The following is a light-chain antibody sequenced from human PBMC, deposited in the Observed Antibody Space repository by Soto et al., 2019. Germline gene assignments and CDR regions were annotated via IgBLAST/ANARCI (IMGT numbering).Light chain of an antibody. Sequence: DILMTQSPAPLSLSPGGRATLSCRASQSVSSNLAWYQQKPGQAPRLLIQRASTRATGIPARFSGSGSGTEFTLTISSLQSEDFAVYFCQQYNNWPGTFGQGTKVDIK. J-gene: IGKJ1*01. V-gene: IGKV3-15*01. CDR1: QSVSSN. CDR2: RAS. CDR3: QQYNNWPGT.